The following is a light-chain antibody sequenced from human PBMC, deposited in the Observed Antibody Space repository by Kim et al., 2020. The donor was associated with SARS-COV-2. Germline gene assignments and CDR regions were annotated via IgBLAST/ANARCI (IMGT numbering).Light chain of an antibody. V-gene: IGLV6-57*03. CDR2: EDN. J-gene: IGLJ3*02. Sequence: TATAARTRGGGSIANNDVQGYQHRRGSAPTTVIYEDNQSPSGVPDRFSGSIDSSSNSASLTISGLKTEDEADYYCQSYDSSNPWVFGGGTQLTVL. CDR1: GGSIANND. CDR3: QSYDSSNPWV.